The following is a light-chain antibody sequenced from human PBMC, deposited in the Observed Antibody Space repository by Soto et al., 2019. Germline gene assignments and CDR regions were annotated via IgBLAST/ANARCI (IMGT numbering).Light chain of an antibody. CDR2: AIS. J-gene: IGKJ2*02. V-gene: IGKV1-39*01. CDR1: QSITNY. Sequence: DIQMTQSPSSLSASVGDRVTITCRASQSITNYLNWYQQKPGKAPKLLMYAISTLQSGVPSRFGGSGSGTEFTLTISSLQPDDFATYYCQQSYSTPCTFGQGTK. CDR3: QQSYSTPCT.